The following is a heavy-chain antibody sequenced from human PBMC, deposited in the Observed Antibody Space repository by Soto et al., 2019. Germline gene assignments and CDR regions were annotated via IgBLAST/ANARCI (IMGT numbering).Heavy chain of an antibody. J-gene: IGHJ5*02. V-gene: IGHV4-59*08. CDR1: GGSINNYY. Sequence: QGQLQESGPGLVKPSETLSLTCTVSGGSINNYYWTWIRQPPGKGLEWIGYVYYTGTTSHNPSLKSRVTISVDTSKNQISLKLSSVTAADTAFYYCARLGGYYQSLDIWGQGTLVTVSS. CDR3: ARLGGYYQSLDI. D-gene: IGHD3-22*01. CDR2: VYYTGTT.